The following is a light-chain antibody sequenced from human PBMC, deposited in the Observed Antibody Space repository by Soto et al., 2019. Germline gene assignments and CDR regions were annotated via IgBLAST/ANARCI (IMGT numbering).Light chain of an antibody. Sequence: THALDTLSFSLLVRTRLXSRASQSVNDFLAWYQQRPGQAPRLLIYDVSKRATGIPARFSGSGFGTDYTLTISRLEPEDFAAYYCQQRYMWRTFGQGTKVDIK. CDR3: QQRYMWRT. CDR2: DVS. J-gene: IGKJ1*01. CDR1: QSVNDF. V-gene: IGKV3-11*01.